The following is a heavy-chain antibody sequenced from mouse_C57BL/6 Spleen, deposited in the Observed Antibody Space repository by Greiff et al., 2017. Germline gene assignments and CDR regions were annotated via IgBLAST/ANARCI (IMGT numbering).Heavy chain of an antibody. J-gene: IGHJ4*01. V-gene: IGHV1-64*01. CDR3: ARSGDGYSYAMDY. Sequence: QVQLQQPGAELVKPGASVKLSCKASGYTFTSYWMHWVKQRPGQGLEWIGMIHPNSGSTNYNEKFKSKATLTVDKSSSTAYMQLSSLTSEDFAVYYCARSGDGYSYAMDYWGQGTSGTVSS. CDR2: IHPNSGST. D-gene: IGHD2-3*01. CDR1: GYTFTSYW.